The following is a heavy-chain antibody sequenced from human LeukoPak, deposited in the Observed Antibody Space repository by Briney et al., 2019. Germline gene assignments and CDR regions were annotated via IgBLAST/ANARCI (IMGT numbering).Heavy chain of an antibody. J-gene: IGHJ4*02. CDR2: IKEDGTRK. CDR3: ARVRGYSSSSWYFDY. CDR1: GFTFSSHW. V-gene: IGHV3-7*03. D-gene: IGHD6-6*01. Sequence: GGSLRLSCAASGFTFSSHWMTWVRQAPGKGLEWVANIKEDGTRKNYMDSVKGRFTISRDNAKNSLYLQMNSLRAEDTAVYYCARVRGYSSSSWYFDYWGQGTLVTVSS.